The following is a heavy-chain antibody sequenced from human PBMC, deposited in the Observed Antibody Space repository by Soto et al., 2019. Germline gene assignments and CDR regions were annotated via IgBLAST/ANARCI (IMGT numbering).Heavy chain of an antibody. J-gene: IGHJ4*02. V-gene: IGHV3-30*18. CDR3: AKGLYSSSWYVDH. Sequence: GGSLRLSCAASGFTFSSYGMHWVRQAPGKGLEWVAVISDDGINKYYADSVKGRFTISRDNSKNTLYLQMNSLRAEDTAVYYCAKGLYSSSWYVDHWGQGTLVTVSS. CDR1: GFTFSSYG. CDR2: ISDDGINK. D-gene: IGHD6-13*01.